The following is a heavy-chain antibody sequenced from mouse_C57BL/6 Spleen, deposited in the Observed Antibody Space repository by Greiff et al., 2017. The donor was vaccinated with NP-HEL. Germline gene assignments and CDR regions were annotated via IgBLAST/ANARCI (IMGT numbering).Heavy chain of an antibody. Sequence: VQRVESGPELVRPGVSVKISCKGSGYTFTDYAMHWVKQSHAKSLEWIGVISTYYGDASYNQKFKDKATMTVDKSSSTAYMELARLTSEDSAVYYCAKVPTGTGFAYWGQGTLVTVSA. CDR2: ISTYYGDA. D-gene: IGHD4-1*02. CDR1: GYTFTDYA. V-gene: IGHV1-67*01. J-gene: IGHJ3*01. CDR3: AKVPTGTGFAY.